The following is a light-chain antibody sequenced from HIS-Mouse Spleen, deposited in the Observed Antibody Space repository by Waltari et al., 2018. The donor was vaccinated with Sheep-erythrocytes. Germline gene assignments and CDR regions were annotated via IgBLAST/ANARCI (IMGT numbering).Light chain of an antibody. J-gene: IGLJ2*01. Sequence: SYELTQPPSVSVSPGQTPRITCSGDALPKKYAYWYQQKLGQAPVLVIYEDSKRPSGIPERFSGSSSGTMATLTISGAQVEDEADYYCYSTDSSGNHRVFGGGTKLTVL. CDR2: EDS. CDR1: ALPKKY. CDR3: YSTDSSGNHRV. V-gene: IGLV3-10*01.